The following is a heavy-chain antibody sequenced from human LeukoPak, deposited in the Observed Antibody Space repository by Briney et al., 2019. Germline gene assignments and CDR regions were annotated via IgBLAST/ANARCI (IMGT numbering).Heavy chain of an antibody. V-gene: IGHV3-30-3*01. CDR3: ARDLLGGGLDY. CDR2: ISYDGSNK. D-gene: IGHD2-15*01. CDR1: GFTFSSYA. Sequence: PGGSLSLSCAASGFTFSSYAMHWVRQAPGKGLEWVTVISYDGSNKYYADSVKGRFTISRDNSKSTLYLQMNSLRAEDTAVYYCARDLLGGGLDYWGQGTLVTVSS. J-gene: IGHJ4*02.